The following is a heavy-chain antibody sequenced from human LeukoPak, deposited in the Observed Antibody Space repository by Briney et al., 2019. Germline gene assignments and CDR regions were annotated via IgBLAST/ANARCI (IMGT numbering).Heavy chain of an antibody. CDR1: GGSISSSSYY. D-gene: IGHD3-22*01. J-gene: IGHJ4*02. V-gene: IGHV4-39*01. Sequence: SETLSLTCTVSGGSISSSSYYWGWIRQPPGKGLEWIGGIYYSGSTYYNPSLKSRVTISVDTSKNQFSLKLSSVTAADTAVYYCASIVFYDSSGDVDYWGQGTLVTVSS. CDR3: ASIVFYDSSGDVDY. CDR2: IYYSGST.